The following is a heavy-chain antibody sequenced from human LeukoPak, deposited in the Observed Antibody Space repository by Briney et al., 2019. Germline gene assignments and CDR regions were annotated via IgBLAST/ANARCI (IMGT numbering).Heavy chain of an antibody. D-gene: IGHD3-10*01. CDR1: GGSISSYY. V-gene: IGHV4-59*01. Sequence: SETLSLTCTVSGGSISSYYWSWIWQPPGKGLEWIGYIYYSGSTNYNPSLKSRVTISVDTSKNQFSLKLSSVTAADTAVYYCASTWGSGSHFDYWGQGTLVTVSS. CDR2: IYYSGST. CDR3: ASTWGSGSHFDY. J-gene: IGHJ4*02.